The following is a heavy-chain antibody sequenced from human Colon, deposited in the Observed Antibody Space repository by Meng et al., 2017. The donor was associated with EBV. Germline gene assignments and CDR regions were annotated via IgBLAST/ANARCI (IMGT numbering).Heavy chain of an antibody. V-gene: IGHV3-23*01. J-gene: IGHJ4*02. CDR1: GFSFSDYV. Sequence: EVQLLESXGGLAQAGGSLRLSCAASGFSFSDYVMTWVRQAPGKGLEWVSGISSSGESTSYGASMKGRVTISRDNSNNTLYLQMNTLRAEDTAKYYCATSPSSMVTNFRQYWSQGTLLNVSS. CDR3: ATSPSSMVTNFRQY. CDR2: ISSSGEST. D-gene: IGHD4-17*01.